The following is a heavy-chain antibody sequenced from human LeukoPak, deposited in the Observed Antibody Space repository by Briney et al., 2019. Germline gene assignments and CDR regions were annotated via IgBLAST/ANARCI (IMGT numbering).Heavy chain of an antibody. V-gene: IGHV4-30-4*08. CDR1: GGSISSGDYY. CDR3: ARQILPGRKWYFDL. CDR2: IYCSGST. J-gene: IGHJ2*01. Sequence: SETLSLTCTVSGGSISSGDYYWSWIRQPPGKGLEWIGYIYCSGSTYYNPSLKSRVTISVDTSKNQFSLKLSSVTAADTAVYYRARQILPGRKWYFDLWGRGTLVTVSS.